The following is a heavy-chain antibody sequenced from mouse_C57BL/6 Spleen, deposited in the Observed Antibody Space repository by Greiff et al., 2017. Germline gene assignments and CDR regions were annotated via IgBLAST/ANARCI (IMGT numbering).Heavy chain of an antibody. CDR1: GYAFSSSW. V-gene: IGHV1-82*01. CDR2: IYPGDGDT. Sequence: QVQLQQSGPELVKPGASVKISCEASGYAFSSSWMNWVKQRPGKGLEWIGRIYPGDGDTNYNGKFKGKATLTADKSSSTAYMQLSSLTSEDSAVYFCARSPNWDGWDYFDYWGQGTTLTVSS. J-gene: IGHJ2*01. CDR3: ARSPNWDGWDYFDY. D-gene: IGHD4-1*02.